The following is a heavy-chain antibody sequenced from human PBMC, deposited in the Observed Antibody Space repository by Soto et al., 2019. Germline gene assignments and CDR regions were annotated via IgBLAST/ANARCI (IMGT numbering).Heavy chain of an antibody. D-gene: IGHD6-19*01. CDR3: ARRIPVDGDFDY. J-gene: IGHJ4*02. V-gene: IGHV4-59*11. Sequence: PSETLSLTCTVSGGYISSHYRSCIRQPPGKGLDWIVYISYSGITNYSPSLKSRVTISSDTSKNQFSLKLSSVTAADTAVYYCARRIPVDGDFDYWGQGTLVTVS. CDR1: GGYISSHY. CDR2: ISYSGIT.